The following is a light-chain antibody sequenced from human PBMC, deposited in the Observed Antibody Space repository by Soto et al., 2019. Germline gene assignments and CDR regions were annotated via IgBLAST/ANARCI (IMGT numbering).Light chain of an antibody. CDR2: EVS. Sequence: QSALTQPPSASGSPGQSVTISCTGTGSDVGGYNYVSWYQQHPGKAPKLMIYEVSKRPSGVPDRFSGSKSGNTASLTVSGLQVEDEADYYCSSFEASNNLLFGGGTKVTVL. V-gene: IGLV2-8*01. CDR1: GSDVGGYNY. CDR3: SSFEASNNLL. J-gene: IGLJ2*01.